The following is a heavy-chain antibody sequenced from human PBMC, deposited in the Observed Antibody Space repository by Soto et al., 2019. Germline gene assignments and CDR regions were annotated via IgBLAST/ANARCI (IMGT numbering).Heavy chain of an antibody. CDR1: GYTLSDYY. CDR2: INPNSGDT. Sequence: GASVKVSCKASGYTLSDYYLQWVRQAPGQGLEWMGWINPNSGDTNYAQKFQGRVTLTRDTSINTAYVELTSLKLDDTAVYYCAREGGGIAAAGAGDDSFDIWGQGTMVTVSS. J-gene: IGHJ3*02. D-gene: IGHD6-13*01. V-gene: IGHV1-2*02. CDR3: AREGGGIAAAGAGDDSFDI.